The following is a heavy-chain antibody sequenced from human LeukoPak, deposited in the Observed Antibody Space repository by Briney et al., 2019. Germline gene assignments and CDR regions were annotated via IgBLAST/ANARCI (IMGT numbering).Heavy chain of an antibody. CDR3: ATQGVVSNSPLRMDV. CDR1: GFTFSSYW. Sequence: GGSLRLSCAASGFTFSSYWMHWVRQAPGKGLVWVSRINSDGSSTSYADSVKGRFTISRDNAKNTLYLQMNSLRAEDTAVYYCATQGVVSNSPLRMDVWGKGTTVTISS. V-gene: IGHV3-74*01. CDR2: INSDGSST. D-gene: IGHD2-15*01. J-gene: IGHJ6*04.